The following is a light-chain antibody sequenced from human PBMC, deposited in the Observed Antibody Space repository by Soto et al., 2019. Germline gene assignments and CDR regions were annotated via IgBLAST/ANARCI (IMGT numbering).Light chain of an antibody. CDR1: STDVGGYKY. J-gene: IGLJ2*01. V-gene: IGLV2-14*01. CDR2: DVS. Sequence: QSALTQPASVSGSSGQSITISCTGTSTDVGGYKYVSWYQQHPGNAPKLMIYDVSYRTSGISNRFSGSKSGNTASLTISGLQAEDEADYYCSSYASTNTVVFGGGTKLTVL. CDR3: SSYASTNTVV.